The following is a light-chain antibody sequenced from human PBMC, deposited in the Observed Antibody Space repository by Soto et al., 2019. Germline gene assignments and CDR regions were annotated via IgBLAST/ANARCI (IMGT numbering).Light chain of an antibody. CDR2: GNS. CDR1: YSDIGAYNY. CDR3: QSYDSSLSGVV. V-gene: IGLV2-8*01. J-gene: IGLJ2*01. Sequence: QSALTQPPSASGSPGQSVTIPCTGTYSDIGAYNYVSWYQQRPGEAPKLIIYGNSNRPSGVPDRFSGSKSGTSASLAITGLQAEDEADYYCQSYDSSLSGVVFGGGTKLTVL.